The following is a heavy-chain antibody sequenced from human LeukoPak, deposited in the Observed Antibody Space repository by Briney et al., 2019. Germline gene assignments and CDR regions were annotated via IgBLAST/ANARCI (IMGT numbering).Heavy chain of an antibody. CDR3: ASTYSSGWYWAFGFGY. D-gene: IGHD6-19*01. Sequence: SETLFLTCTVSGGSISSGSYYWSWIRQPAGKGLEWIGRIYTSGSTYYNPSLKSRVTISVDTSKNQFSLKLSSVTAADTAVYYCASTYSSGWYWAFGFGYWGQGTLVTVSS. J-gene: IGHJ4*02. V-gene: IGHV4-61*02. CDR1: GGSISSGSYY. CDR2: IYTSGST.